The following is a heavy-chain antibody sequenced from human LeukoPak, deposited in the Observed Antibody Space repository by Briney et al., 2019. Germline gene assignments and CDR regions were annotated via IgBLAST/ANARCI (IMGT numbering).Heavy chain of an antibody. D-gene: IGHD5-24*01. CDR2: IKQDGSEK. CDR1: GFTFSSYW. J-gene: IGHJ4*02. Sequence: GGSLRLSCAASGFTFSSYWMSWVRQAPGKGLEWVANIKQDGSEKYYVDSVKGRFTISRDNAKNSLYLQMNSLRAEDTAVYYCARDKYREGYIPGVLGSYWGQGTLVTVSS. CDR3: ARDKYREGYIPGVLGSY. V-gene: IGHV3-7*01.